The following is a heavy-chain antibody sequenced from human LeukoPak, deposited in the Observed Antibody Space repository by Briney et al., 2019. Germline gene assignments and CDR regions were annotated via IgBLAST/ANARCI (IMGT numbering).Heavy chain of an antibody. Sequence: PSQTLSLTCTVSGGSISSGSYYWSWIRQPAGKGLEWIGRIYTSGSTNYNPPLKSRVTMSVDTSKNQFSLKLSSVTAADTAVYYCARDRYSSGWYGGYYMDVWGKGTTVTVSS. J-gene: IGHJ6*03. CDR3: ARDRYSSGWYGGYYMDV. D-gene: IGHD6-19*01. CDR1: GGSISSGSYY. CDR2: IYTSGST. V-gene: IGHV4-61*02.